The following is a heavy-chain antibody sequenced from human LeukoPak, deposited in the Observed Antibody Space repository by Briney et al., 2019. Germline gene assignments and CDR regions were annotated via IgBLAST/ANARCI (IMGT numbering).Heavy chain of an antibody. CDR3: ARHIGSSWLDAFDI. CDR2: MYYSGSS. J-gene: IGHJ3*02. D-gene: IGHD6-13*01. V-gene: IGHV4-59*08. Sequence: PSETLSLTCTVSGGSIRSYCWSWIGQPPGKGLEWIGYMYYSGSSNYNPSLKSRVTIVVDTSKNRFSLNLSSVTAADTAVYYCARHIGSSWLDAFDIWGQGTMVTVSS. CDR1: GGSIRSYC.